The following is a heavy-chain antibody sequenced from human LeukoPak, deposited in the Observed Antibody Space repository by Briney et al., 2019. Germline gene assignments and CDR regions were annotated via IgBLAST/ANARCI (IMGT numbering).Heavy chain of an antibody. J-gene: IGHJ4*02. D-gene: IGHD5-12*01. V-gene: IGHV3-48*01. CDR3: ARLPYSGRGGFLDY. CDR2: ISSSSSSI. CDR1: GFTFSTYS. Sequence: GGSLRLSCAASGFTFSTYSMNWVRQAPGKGLEWVSYISSSSSSIYYADSVKGRFTISRDNAKNSLYLQMNSLRAEDTAVYYCARLPYSGRGGFLDYWGQGTLVTVSS.